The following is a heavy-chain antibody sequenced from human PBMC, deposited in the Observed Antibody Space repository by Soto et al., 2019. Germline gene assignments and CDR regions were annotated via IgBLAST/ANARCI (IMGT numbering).Heavy chain of an antibody. CDR2: ISSSSSTI. Sequence: EVQLVESGGGLVQPGGSLRLSCAASGFTFSSYSMNWVRQAPGKGLAWVSYISSSSSTIYYADSVKGRFTISRDNAKNSLYLQMNSLIAEDTAVYYCARDSEDLRWPDAFDIWGQGTMVTVSS. J-gene: IGHJ3*02. CDR3: ARDSEDLRWPDAFDI. D-gene: IGHD1-26*01. V-gene: IGHV3-48*01. CDR1: GFTFSSYS.